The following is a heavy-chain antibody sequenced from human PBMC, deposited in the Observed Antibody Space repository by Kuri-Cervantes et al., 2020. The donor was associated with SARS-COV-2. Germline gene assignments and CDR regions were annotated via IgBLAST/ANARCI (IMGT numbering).Heavy chain of an antibody. J-gene: IGHJ6*02. Sequence: SETLSLTCTVSGGSISSYYWSWIRQPPGKGLEWIGYIYYSGSTNYNPSLKSRVTISVDTSKNQFSLKLSSVTAADTAVYYCARVWGWSGYYFHYGMDVWGQGTTVTVSS. CDR3: ARVWGWSGYYFHYGMDV. CDR2: IYYSGST. CDR1: GGSISSYY. D-gene: IGHD3-3*01. V-gene: IGHV4-59*12.